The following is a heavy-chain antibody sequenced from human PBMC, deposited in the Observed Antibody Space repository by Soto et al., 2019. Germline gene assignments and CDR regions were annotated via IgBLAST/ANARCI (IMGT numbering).Heavy chain of an antibody. CDR2: IYNRGST. CDR1: GGSIGSWCYY. Sequence: PSETLSLTCTVSGGSIGSWCYYWSWIRQHPGEGLEWIANIYNRGSTYYNPSLKSRVTISLDTSKKQFSLKLSSVTAADTAVYYCARARYYSDSTGYPLFDYWGQGTLVTVSS. D-gene: IGHD3-22*01. CDR3: ARARYYSDSTGYPLFDY. V-gene: IGHV4-31*03. J-gene: IGHJ4*02.